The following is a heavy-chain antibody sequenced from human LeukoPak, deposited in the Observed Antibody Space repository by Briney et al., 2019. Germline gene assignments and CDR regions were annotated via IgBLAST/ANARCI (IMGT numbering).Heavy chain of an antibody. CDR3: ARDAVAGTNYYYGMDV. CDR2: IYYSGST. J-gene: IGHJ6*02. D-gene: IGHD6-19*01. CDR1: GGTISNYY. Sequence: PSGTLSLTCTVSGGTISNYYWNWLRQPPGKGLEWIGHIYYSGSTNYNPSRKSRVTISVDTSKNQFSLKLSSVTAADTAVYYCARDAVAGTNYYYGMDVWGQGTTVTVSS. V-gene: IGHV4-59*01.